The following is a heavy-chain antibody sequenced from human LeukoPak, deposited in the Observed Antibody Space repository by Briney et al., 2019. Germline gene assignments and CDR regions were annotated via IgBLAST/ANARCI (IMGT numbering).Heavy chain of an antibody. V-gene: IGHV4-31*03. CDR3: ARDSEVSWYGDYTPGAFDI. Sequence: SQTLSLTRTVSGGSISSGGYYWSWIRQHPGKGLEWIGYIYYSGSTYYNPSLKSRVTISVDTSKNQFSLKLSSVTAADTAVYYCARDSEVSWYGDYTPGAFDIWGQGTMVTVSS. CDR2: IYYSGST. D-gene: IGHD4-17*01. CDR1: GGSISSGGYY. J-gene: IGHJ3*02.